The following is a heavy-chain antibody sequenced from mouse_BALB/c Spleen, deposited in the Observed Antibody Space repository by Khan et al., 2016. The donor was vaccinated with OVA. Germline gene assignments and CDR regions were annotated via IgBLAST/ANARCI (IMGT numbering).Heavy chain of an antibody. V-gene: IGHV3-1*02. CDR1: GYSITSGYG. Sequence: EVQLVESGPGLVKPSQSLSLTCTVSGYSITSGYGWNLIRQFPGNQLELMVFISYSGSTNYNPSLKIRISITRDTSKNQFFLQLNSVTTEDTATYYRARIARIKYWGQGTTLTVSS. D-gene: IGHD3-3*01. CDR3: ARIARIKY. CDR2: ISYSGST. J-gene: IGHJ2*01.